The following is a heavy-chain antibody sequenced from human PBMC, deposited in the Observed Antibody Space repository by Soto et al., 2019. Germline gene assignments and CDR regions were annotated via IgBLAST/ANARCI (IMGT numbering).Heavy chain of an antibody. CDR1: GYSFTTSG. CDR3: AGSIYGDYDY. V-gene: IGHV1-18*01. Sequence: ASVKVSCKASGYSFTTSGITWVRQAPGQGLEWMGWISTYNGNTNYAQKLQDRVTLTTDTSTSTAYMELRSLRSDDTAVYYCAGSIYGDYDYWGQGTLVTVSS. D-gene: IGHD3-3*02. CDR2: ISTYNGNT. J-gene: IGHJ4*02.